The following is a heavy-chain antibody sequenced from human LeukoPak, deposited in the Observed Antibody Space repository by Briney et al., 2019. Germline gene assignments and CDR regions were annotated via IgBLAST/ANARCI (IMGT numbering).Heavy chain of an antibody. Sequence: PSETLSLTCTVSGGSISSNSVYWGWIRQPPGTGLEWIATISYSGSTTSYNPSLKSRVTISVDTSKNQFSLKLNSVTAADTAVYYCVRRTSGSYSDYWGQGTLVTVSS. V-gene: IGHV4-39*01. CDR2: ISYSGSTT. CDR1: GGSISSNSVY. D-gene: IGHD1-26*01. J-gene: IGHJ4*02. CDR3: VRRTSGSYSDY.